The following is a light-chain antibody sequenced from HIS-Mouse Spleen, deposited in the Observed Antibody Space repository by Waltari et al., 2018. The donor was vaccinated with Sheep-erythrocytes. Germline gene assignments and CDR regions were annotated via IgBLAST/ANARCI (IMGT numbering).Light chain of an antibody. Sequence: QSALTQPRSVSGSPGQSVTISCTGTSSDVGGYNYVSWYQQHPGNAPKLMIYDVSKRPSGVPDLFSGSKSCDTASLTISGLQAEDEADYYCCSYAGSYNHVFATGTKVTVL. CDR1: SSDVGGYNY. CDR2: DVS. V-gene: IGLV2-11*01. J-gene: IGLJ1*01. CDR3: CSYAGSYNHV.